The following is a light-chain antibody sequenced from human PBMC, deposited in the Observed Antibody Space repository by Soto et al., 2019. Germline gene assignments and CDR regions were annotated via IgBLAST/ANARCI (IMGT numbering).Light chain of an antibody. CDR2: SAS. Sequence: EIVMTQSPVTLSVSPGETVILSCSASQSLRSNLAWYQQKPGQTPRLLIYSASIRAAATPARFSGSGSGTDFTLTISRLEPEDFAVYYCQQYGSSGTFGQGTKVDI. CDR3: QQYGSSGT. CDR1: QSLRSN. J-gene: IGKJ1*01. V-gene: IGKV3-20*01.